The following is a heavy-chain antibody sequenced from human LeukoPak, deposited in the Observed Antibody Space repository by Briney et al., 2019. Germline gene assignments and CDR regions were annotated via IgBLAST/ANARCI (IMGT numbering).Heavy chain of an antibody. CDR1: GGSISSGGYY. CDR3: ASEDYGDSPHALLGRRGPYYYMDV. D-gene: IGHD4-17*01. CDR2: IYHSGST. Sequence: SQTLSLTCTVSGGSISSGGYYWSWIRQPPGKGLEWIGYIYHSGSTYYNPSLKSRVTISVDRSKNQFSLKLSSVTAADTAVYYCASEDYGDSPHALLGRRGPYYYMDVWGKGTTVTVSS. V-gene: IGHV4-30-2*01. J-gene: IGHJ6*03.